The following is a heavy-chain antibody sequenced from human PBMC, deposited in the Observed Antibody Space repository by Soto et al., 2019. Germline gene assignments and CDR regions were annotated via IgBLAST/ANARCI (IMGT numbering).Heavy chain of an antibody. Sequence: PGRSLRLSCAASGFTFSSYEMNWVRQAPGQGLEWVSDISSSGSTRYYADSVKGRFTISRNNAKNSLYLQMNSLRAEDTAVYYCASVVLTAKAFDIWGRGTRVTVAS. CDR3: ASVVLTAKAFDI. CDR1: GFTFSSYE. D-gene: IGHD2-21*02. J-gene: IGHJ3*02. CDR2: ISSSGSTR. V-gene: IGHV3-48*03.